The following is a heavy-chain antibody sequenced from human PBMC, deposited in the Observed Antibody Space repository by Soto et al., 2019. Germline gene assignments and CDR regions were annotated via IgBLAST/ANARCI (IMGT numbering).Heavy chain of an antibody. Sequence: GSLRLSCTASGFTFGDYAMSWFRQAPGKGLEWVGFIRSKAYGGTTEYAASVKGRFTISRDDSKSIAYLQMNSLKTEDTAVYYCTREKRPSLRFLEWSQYYYYGMDVWGQGTTVTVSS. V-gene: IGHV3-49*03. D-gene: IGHD3-3*01. CDR3: TREKRPSLRFLEWSQYYYYGMDV. CDR2: IRSKAYGGTT. CDR1: GFTFGDYA. J-gene: IGHJ6*02.